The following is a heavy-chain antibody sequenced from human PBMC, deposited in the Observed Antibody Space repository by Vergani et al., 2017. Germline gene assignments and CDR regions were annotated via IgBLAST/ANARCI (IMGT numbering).Heavy chain of an antibody. V-gene: IGHV3-7*01. CDR2: IKQDGSEK. D-gene: IGHD3-16*01. J-gene: IGHJ6*03. Sequence: VQLVESGGGLVQPGGSLRLSCAASGFTFSIYWMSWVRQAPGKGLEWVANIKQDGSEKYYVDSVKGRFTVSRDNAKNSLYLQMNSLRAEDTAVYYCARYYYYYMDVWGKGTTVTVSS. CDR3: ARYYYYYMDV. CDR1: GFTFSIYW.